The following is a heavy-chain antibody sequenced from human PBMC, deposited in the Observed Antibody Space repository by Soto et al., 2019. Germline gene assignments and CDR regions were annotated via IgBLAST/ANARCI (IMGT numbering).Heavy chain of an antibody. CDR3: TTDHVVVVAAKYSDY. Sequence: EVQLVESGGGLVKPGGSLRLSCAASGFTFSNAWMNWVRQAPGKGLEWVGRIKSKTDGGTTDYAAPVKGRFTISRNDSKNTLYLQMNSLKTENTAVYYCTTDHVVVVAAKYSDYWGQGTLVTVSS. CDR2: IKSKTDGGTT. CDR1: GFTFSNAW. V-gene: IGHV3-15*07. J-gene: IGHJ4*02. D-gene: IGHD2-15*01.